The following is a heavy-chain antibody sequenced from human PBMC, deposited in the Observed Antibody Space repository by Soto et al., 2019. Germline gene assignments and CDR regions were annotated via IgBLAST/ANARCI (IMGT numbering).Heavy chain of an antibody. J-gene: IGHJ4*02. V-gene: IGHV3-7*01. D-gene: IGHD5-12*01. CDR3: ARDYSLRPE. Sequence: SGGSLRLSCAASGFTFSGYWMSWVRQAPGKGLEWVANIKQDGSEKYYVDSVKGRFTISRDNAKNSLYLQMNSLRAEDTAVYYCARDYSLRPEWGQGTLVTVSS. CDR1: GFTFSGYW. CDR2: IKQDGSEK.